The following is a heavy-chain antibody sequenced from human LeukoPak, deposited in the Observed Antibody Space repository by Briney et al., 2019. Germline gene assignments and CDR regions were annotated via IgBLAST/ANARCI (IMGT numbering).Heavy chain of an antibody. CDR3: AKGAYDSSGNDAFDI. J-gene: IGHJ3*02. CDR1: GGSISSGSYY. CDR2: IYTSGST. Sequence: PSETLSLTCTVSGGSISSGSYYWSWIRQPAGKGLEWIGRIYTSGSTNYNPSLKSRVTISVDTSKNQFSLKLSSVTAADTAVYYCAKGAYDSSGNDAFDIWGQGTMVTVSS. V-gene: IGHV4-61*02. D-gene: IGHD3-22*01.